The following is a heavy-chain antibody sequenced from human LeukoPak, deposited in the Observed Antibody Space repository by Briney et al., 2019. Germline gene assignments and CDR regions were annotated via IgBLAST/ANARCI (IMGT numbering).Heavy chain of an antibody. CDR2: IYYSGST. D-gene: IGHD3-10*01. V-gene: IGHV4-59*12. CDR1: GGSISSYY. Sequence: PSETLSLTCTVSGGSISSYYWSWIRQPPGKGLEWIGYIYYSGSTNYNPSLKSRVTISVDTSKNQFSLKLSSVTAADTAVYYCAREHGGPREDAFDIWGQGTMVTVSS. J-gene: IGHJ3*02. CDR3: AREHGGPREDAFDI.